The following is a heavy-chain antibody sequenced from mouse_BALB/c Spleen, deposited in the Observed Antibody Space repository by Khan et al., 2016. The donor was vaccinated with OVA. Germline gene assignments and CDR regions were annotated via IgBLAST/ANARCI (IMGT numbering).Heavy chain of an antibody. Sequence: VQLQQSGPELVKPGASVKMSCKASGYTFTSYVMHWVKQKPGQGLEWIGYINFYNDGTKYNEKFKGKATLTSDKATSTAYMELSSLTSEDSAGYYCARNHYDRSLDYGGQGTTLTVSS. CDR2: INFYNDGT. CDR3: ARNHYDRSLDY. V-gene: IGHV1S136*01. J-gene: IGHJ2*01. CDR1: GYTFTSYV. D-gene: IGHD1-1*01.